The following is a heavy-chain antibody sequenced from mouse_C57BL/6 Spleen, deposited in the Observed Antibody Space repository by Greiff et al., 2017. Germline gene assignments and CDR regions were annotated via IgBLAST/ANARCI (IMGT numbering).Heavy chain of an antibody. CDR3: AREDDGYSFAY. Sequence: QVPLQQPGAELVKPGASVKMSCKASGYTFTSYWITWVKQRPGQGLAWIGDIYPGSGSTNYNEKFKSKATLTVDTSSSTAYMQLSSLTSEDSAVYYCAREDDGYSFAYWGQGTLVTVSA. CDR1: GYTFTSYW. J-gene: IGHJ3*01. CDR2: IYPGSGST. D-gene: IGHD2-3*01. V-gene: IGHV1-55*01.